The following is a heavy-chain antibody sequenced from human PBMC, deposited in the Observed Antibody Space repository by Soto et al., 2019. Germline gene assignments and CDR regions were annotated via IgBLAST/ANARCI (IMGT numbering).Heavy chain of an antibody. V-gene: IGHV3-30*18. J-gene: IGHJ6*02. Sequence: QVQLVESGGGEVQPGRSLTISCAASGFTFSTYGMHWVRQTPGKGLEWVAVISYDGTNKFYSDSVKGRFTISRDNFKNTLTLQMNCLRADDTAVYSCAKDLQSYGDYDYYCYGMDVWGLGTRVTVS. CDR2: ISYDGTNK. CDR1: GFTFSTYG. D-gene: IGHD4-17*01. CDR3: AKDLQSYGDYDYYCYGMDV.